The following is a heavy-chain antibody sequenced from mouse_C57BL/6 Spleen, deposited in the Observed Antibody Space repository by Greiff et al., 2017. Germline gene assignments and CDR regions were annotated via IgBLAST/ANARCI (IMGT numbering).Heavy chain of an antibody. CDR3: TTGYYSSSYDAY. V-gene: IGHV14-4*01. Sequence: EVQLQQSGAELVRPGASVKLSCTASGFNIQDDYMHWVKQRPEQGLEWIGWIDPENGDTEYASKFQGKATITADTSSNTAYLQLSSLTSEDTAVYYCTTGYYSSSYDAYWGQGTLVTVSA. CDR1: GFNIQDDY. D-gene: IGHD1-1*01. CDR2: IDPENGDT. J-gene: IGHJ3*01.